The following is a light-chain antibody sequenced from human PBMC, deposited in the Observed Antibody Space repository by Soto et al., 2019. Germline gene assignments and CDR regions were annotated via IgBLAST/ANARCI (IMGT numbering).Light chain of an antibody. CDR2: EVS. CDR3: SSYTSSSTIVV. V-gene: IGLV2-14*01. J-gene: IGLJ2*01. CDR1: SSDVGGYNY. Sequence: QSALTQPASVSGSPGQSITISCTGTSSDVGGYNYVSWYQQHPGKAPKLMIYEVSYRPSGVSNRFSGSKSGNTASLTISGLQAEDEAEYYCSSYTSSSTIVVFGGGTKLTVL.